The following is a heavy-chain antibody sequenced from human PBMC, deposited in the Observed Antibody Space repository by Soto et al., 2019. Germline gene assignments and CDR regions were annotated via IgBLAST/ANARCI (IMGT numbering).Heavy chain of an antibody. V-gene: IGHV1-3*01. J-gene: IGHJ4*02. CDR2: INAGNGNT. D-gene: IGHD4-17*01. CDR1: GYTFTSYA. CDR3: ARVMDYGGGVGY. Sequence: ASVKVSCKASGYTFTSYAMHWVRQAPGQRLEWMGWINAGNGNTKYSQKFQGRVTITRDTSASTAYMELSSLRSEDTAVYYCARVMDYGGGVGYWGQGTLVTVSS.